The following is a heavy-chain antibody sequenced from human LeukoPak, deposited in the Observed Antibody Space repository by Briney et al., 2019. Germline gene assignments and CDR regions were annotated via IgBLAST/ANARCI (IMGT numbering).Heavy chain of an antibody. CDR1: SGSIRGYY. Sequence: SESLSLTCTVSSGSIRGYYWNWIRQPPGKGLEWIGEITHNGSTKYNPSLKSRLTISVDTSKNQFSLKLTSVTAADTAVYYCARKRSGYAGYYFYYYMDVWGRGTTVAVSS. D-gene: IGHD3-22*01. CDR3: ARKRSGYAGYYFYYYMDV. V-gene: IGHV4-34*01. J-gene: IGHJ6*03. CDR2: ITHNGST.